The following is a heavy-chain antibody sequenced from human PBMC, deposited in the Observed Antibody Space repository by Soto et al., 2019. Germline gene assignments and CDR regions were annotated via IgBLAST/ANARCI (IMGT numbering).Heavy chain of an antibody. CDR1: GFMFDDYA. CDR3: VKGLGFGSGWYRGFDY. J-gene: IGHJ4*02. V-gene: IGHV3-9*01. D-gene: IGHD6-19*01. Sequence: VQLVESGGGLVQPGRSLRLSCAASGFMFDDYAMHWVRPAPGKGLEWVSGMSWNNDNIGYADSVKGRFTISRDNARNSLYLQMNSLRNEDTALYYCVKGLGFGSGWYRGFDYWGQGTVVSVSS. CDR2: MSWNNDNI.